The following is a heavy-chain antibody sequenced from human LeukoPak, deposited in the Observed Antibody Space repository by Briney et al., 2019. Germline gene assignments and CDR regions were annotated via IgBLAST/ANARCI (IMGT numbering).Heavy chain of an antibody. V-gene: IGHV3-30*18. CDR3: AKEDSGSYDGDY. J-gene: IGHJ4*02. Sequence: GGSLRLSCAASGFTSSSYGMHWVRQAPGKGLEWVAVISYDGSNKYYADSVKGRFTISRDNSKNTLYLQMNSLRAEDTAVYYCAKEDSGSYDGDYWGQGTLVTVSS. CDR1: GFTSSSYG. CDR2: ISYDGSNK. D-gene: IGHD1-26*01.